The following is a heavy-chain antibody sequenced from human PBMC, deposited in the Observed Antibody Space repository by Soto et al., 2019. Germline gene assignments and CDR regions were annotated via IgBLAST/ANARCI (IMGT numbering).Heavy chain of an antibody. CDR3: AKFEGHPLEYWYLDF. CDR1: GFTFSAYA. Sequence: EVQLLESGGGLVQPGGSLRLSCAASGFTFSAYAMGWVRQAPGKGLEWVSTIHGGGGATDYDDSVKGRFTISRDDSKNTLYAQMNSLRAEDTAVYYCAKFEGHPLEYWYLDFWGRGTLVTVSS. J-gene: IGHJ2*01. V-gene: IGHV3-23*01. D-gene: IGHD1-1*01. CDR2: IHGGGGAT.